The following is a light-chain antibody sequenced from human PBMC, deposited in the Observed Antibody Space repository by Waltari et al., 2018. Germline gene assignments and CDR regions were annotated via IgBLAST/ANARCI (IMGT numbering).Light chain of an antibody. Sequence: EIVMTQSPATLSVSPGERATLSCRASQSFSSNLAWYQQKPGQAPRLLIYGASTRATGIPARFSGSVSGTEFTLTISSLQSEDFAVYYCQQYDNWPQVTFGGGTKVEIK. V-gene: IGKV3-15*01. CDR1: QSFSSN. CDR2: GAS. J-gene: IGKJ4*01. CDR3: QQYDNWPQVT.